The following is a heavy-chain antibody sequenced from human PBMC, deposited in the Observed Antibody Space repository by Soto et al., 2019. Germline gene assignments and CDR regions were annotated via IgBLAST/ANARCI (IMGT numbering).Heavy chain of an antibody. CDR3: ARGIATGQLDP. Sequence: ASVTVSCKASGYTFPRYTMNWVRQAPGQRLEWMGWINPDNGNTKSSQKFQDRVIITRDTSASTTYMDLSSLRSEDTAVYYCARGIATGQLDPWGQGTLVNVSS. CDR1: GYTFPRYT. CDR2: INPDNGNT. D-gene: IGHD2-15*01. V-gene: IGHV1-3*01. J-gene: IGHJ5*02.